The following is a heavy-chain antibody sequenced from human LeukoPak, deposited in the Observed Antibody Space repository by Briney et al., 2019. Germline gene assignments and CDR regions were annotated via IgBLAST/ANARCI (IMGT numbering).Heavy chain of an antibody. CDR2: ISYDGSNK. Sequence: GGSLRLSCAASGFTFSSYGMHWVRQAPGKGLEWVAVISYDGSNKYYADSVKGRFTISRDNSKNTLYLQMNSLRAEDTAVYYCANLNSGYATDFWGQGTLVTVSS. CDR1: GFTFSSYG. CDR3: ANLNSGYATDF. J-gene: IGHJ4*02. D-gene: IGHD5-12*01. V-gene: IGHV3-30*18.